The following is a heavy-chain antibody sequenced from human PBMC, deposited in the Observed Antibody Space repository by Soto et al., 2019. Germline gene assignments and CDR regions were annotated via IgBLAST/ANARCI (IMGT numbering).Heavy chain of an antibody. CDR2: ISYDGSNK. Sequence: PGGSLRLSCAASGFTFSSYAMHWVRQAPGKGLEWVAVISYDGSNKYHADSVKGRFTISRDNSKNTLYLQMNSLRAEDTAVYYCARATYYDFCSGYYTAEQPNYYSDYWGQGTLVTVSS. CDR1: GFTFSSYA. D-gene: IGHD3-3*01. V-gene: IGHV3-30-3*01. CDR3: ARATYYDFCSGYYTAEQPNYYSDY. J-gene: IGHJ4*02.